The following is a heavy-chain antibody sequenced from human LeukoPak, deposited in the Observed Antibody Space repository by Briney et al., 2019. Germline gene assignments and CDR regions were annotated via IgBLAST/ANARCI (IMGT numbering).Heavy chain of an antibody. CDR3: ARDLPRGYYDSSGYYYALFDY. Sequence: GASVKVSCKASGYTFTGYYMHWVRQAPGQGLEWMGWINPNSGGTNYAQKLQGRVTMTTDTSTSTAYMELRSLRSDDTAVYYCARDLPRGYYDSSGYYYALFDYWGQGTLVTVSS. D-gene: IGHD3-22*01. J-gene: IGHJ4*02. CDR2: INPNSGGT. V-gene: IGHV1-2*02. CDR1: GYTFTGYY.